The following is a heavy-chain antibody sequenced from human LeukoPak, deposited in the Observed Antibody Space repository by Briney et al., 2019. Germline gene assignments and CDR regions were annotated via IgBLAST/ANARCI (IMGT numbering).Heavy chain of an antibody. CDR2: IYYDGNNK. CDR3: AAEGRIAVHIAFDI. CDR1: GFTFSSYW. D-gene: IGHD6-19*01. Sequence: PGVSLRLSCAASGFTFSSYWMSWVRQAPGKGLEWVAFIYYDGNNKKYADSVKGRFTISRDNSKNTLYLQMNSLRAEDTAVYYCAAEGRIAVHIAFDIWDQGTMVTVSS. V-gene: IGHV3-30*02. J-gene: IGHJ3*02.